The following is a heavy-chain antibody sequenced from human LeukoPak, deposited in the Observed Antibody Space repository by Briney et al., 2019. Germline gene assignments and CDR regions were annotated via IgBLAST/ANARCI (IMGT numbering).Heavy chain of an antibody. D-gene: IGHD1-26*01. Sequence: GGSLRLSCAASGFTFSSYWMSWVRQAPGKGLEWVSSISSSSSYVYYADSVKGRFTISRDNAKNSLYLQINSLRAEDTAVYYCARVLGSGSYPAGYWGQGTLVTVSS. CDR1: GFTFSSYW. J-gene: IGHJ4*02. CDR2: ISSSSSYV. V-gene: IGHV3-21*01. CDR3: ARVLGSGSYPAGY.